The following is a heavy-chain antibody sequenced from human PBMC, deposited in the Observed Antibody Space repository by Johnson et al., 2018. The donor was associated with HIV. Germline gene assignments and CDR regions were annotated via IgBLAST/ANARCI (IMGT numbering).Heavy chain of an antibody. J-gene: IGHJ3*02. CDR2: ISFAGVKK. V-gene: IGHV3-33*01. CDR1: GFTFSTYG. Sequence: QVQLVESGGGVVQPGRSLRLSCVASGFTFSTYGMHWVRQAPGKGLEWVTVISFAGVKKYYADSVKGRFTISRDNSKGTLYLQMTSLRAGDTAVYYCARLEDRGRGAFDIWGQGTMVTVSS. D-gene: IGHD3-10*01. CDR3: ARLEDRGRGAFDI.